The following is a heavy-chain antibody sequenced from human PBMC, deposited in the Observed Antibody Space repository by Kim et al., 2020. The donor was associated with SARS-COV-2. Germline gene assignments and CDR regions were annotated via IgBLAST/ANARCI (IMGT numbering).Heavy chain of an antibody. CDR2: INHSGST. D-gene: IGHD3-16*02. V-gene: IGHV4-34*01. CDR1: GGSFSGYY. CDR3: ARKAPKTYYDYVWGSYRWFDP. Sequence: SETLSLTCAVYGGSFSGYYWSWIRQPPGKGLEWIGEINHSGSTNYNPSLKSRVTISVDTSKNQFSLKLSSVTAADTAVYYCARKAPKTYYDYVWGSYRWFDPWGQGTLVTVSS. J-gene: IGHJ5*02.